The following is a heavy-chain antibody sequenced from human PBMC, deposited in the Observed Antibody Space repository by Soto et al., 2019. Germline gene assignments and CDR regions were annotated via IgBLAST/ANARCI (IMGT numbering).Heavy chain of an antibody. D-gene: IGHD6-19*01. CDR1: GDSVSSPYY. CDR2: VFHTGPT. J-gene: IGHJ4*02. V-gene: IGHV4-4*02. CDR3: ARSAGWYAVHS. Sequence: QVQLQESGPGLVKPSGTLSLTCAVSGDSVSSPYYWCWVRQPPGKGLEWIGEVFHTGPTSYNPSLRSRVTISMDKSINQFSLDLSSVTAADTAVYYCARSAGWYAVHSWGPGTLVIVSS.